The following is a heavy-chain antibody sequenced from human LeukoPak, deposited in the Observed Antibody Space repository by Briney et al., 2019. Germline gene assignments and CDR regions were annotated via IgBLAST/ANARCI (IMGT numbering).Heavy chain of an antibody. V-gene: IGHV3-11*01. CDR1: GLTFSDYY. Sequence: PGGSLRLSCAASGLTFSDYYMSWIRQAPGKGLEWVSYISSSGSTIYYADSVKGRFTISRDNAKNSLYLQMNSLRAEDTAVYYCARSQAYYDSSGTPRFDYWGQGTLVTVSS. CDR2: ISSSGSTI. D-gene: IGHD3-22*01. CDR3: ARSQAYYDSSGTPRFDY. J-gene: IGHJ4*02.